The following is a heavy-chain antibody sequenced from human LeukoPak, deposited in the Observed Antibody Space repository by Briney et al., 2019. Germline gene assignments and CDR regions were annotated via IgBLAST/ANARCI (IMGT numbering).Heavy chain of an antibody. J-gene: IGHJ4*02. Sequence: SGTLSLTCAVSGGSISSSNWWSWVRQPPGKELEWIGEIYHSGSTNYNPSLKSRVTISVDKSKNQFSLKLSSVTAADTAVYYCARDRYYYDSSGYLPFDYWGQGTLVTVSS. CDR2: IYHSGST. D-gene: IGHD3-22*01. V-gene: IGHV4-4*02. CDR1: GGSISSSNW. CDR3: ARDRYYYDSSGYLPFDY.